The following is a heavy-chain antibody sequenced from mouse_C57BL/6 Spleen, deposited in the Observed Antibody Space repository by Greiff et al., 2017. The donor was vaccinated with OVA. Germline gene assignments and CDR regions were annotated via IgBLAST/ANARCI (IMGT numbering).Heavy chain of an antibody. CDR2: ICPRDGST. D-gene: IGHD1-1*01. J-gene: IGHJ2*01. V-gene: IGHV1-78*01. Sequence: VKLMESDAELVKPGASVKISCKVSGYTFTDHTIHWMKQRPEQGLEWIGYICPRDGSTKYNEKFKGKATLTADKSSSTAYMQLNSLTSEDSAVYFCARDYYAYYFDYWGQGTTLTVSS. CDR3: ARDYYAYYFDY. CDR1: GYTFTDHT.